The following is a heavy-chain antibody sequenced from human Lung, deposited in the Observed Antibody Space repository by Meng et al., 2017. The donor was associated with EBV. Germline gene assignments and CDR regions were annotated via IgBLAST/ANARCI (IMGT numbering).Heavy chain of an antibody. D-gene: IGHD2-15*01. CDR1: GGSVSSGSYY. V-gene: IGHV4-61*01. CDR2: IYYSGST. Sequence: QVQRQESGPGLVKPSGTLSLTCTVSGGSVSSGSYYWSWIRQPPGKGLEWIGYIYYSGSTNYNPSLKSRVTISVDTSKNQFSLKLSSVTVADTAVYYCARDLGYCSGGSCLWNHFDYWGQGTLVTVSS. J-gene: IGHJ4*02. CDR3: ARDLGYCSGGSCLWNHFDY.